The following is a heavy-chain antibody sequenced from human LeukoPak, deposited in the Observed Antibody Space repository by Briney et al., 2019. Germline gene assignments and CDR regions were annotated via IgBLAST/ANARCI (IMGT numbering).Heavy chain of an antibody. V-gene: IGHV3-30*18. Sequence: PGGSLRLSCAASGSTFSSYGMHWVRQAPGKGLEWVAVISYDGTNKYYADSVKGRFIMSRDNSKNTLYLQMNSLRAEDTAVYYCAKDPSTVTTGVFDIWGQGTMVSVSS. CDR1: GSTFSSYG. CDR2: ISYDGTNK. CDR3: AKDPSTVTTGVFDI. J-gene: IGHJ3*02. D-gene: IGHD4-17*01.